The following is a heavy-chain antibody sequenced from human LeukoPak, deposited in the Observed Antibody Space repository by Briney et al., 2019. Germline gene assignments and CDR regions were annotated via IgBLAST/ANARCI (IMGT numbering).Heavy chain of an antibody. D-gene: IGHD6-19*01. CDR3: ASPGDSSGWYFDY. CDR2: IYPGDSDT. V-gene: IGHV5-51*01. CDR1: GVHFPSYR. J-gene: IGHJ4*02. Sequence: GGALQLSCFGTGVHFPSYRLGWARQLTGACLEWMGIIYPGDSDTRYSPDFQGQVTISADKSISTAYLQWSSLKASDTAMYYCASPGDSSGWYFDYWGQGTLVTVSS.